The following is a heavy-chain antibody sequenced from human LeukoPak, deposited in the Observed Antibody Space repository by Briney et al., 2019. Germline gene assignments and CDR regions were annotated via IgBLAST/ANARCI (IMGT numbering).Heavy chain of an antibody. V-gene: IGHV1-18*01. CDR2: ISAYNGNT. D-gene: IGHD6-13*01. CDR3: AREGIAAADTHYYYYGMDV. Sequence: ASVKVSCKASGYTFTSYGISWVRQAPGQGLEWMGWISAYNGNTNYAQKLQGRVTMTTDTSTSTAYMELRSLGSDDTAVYYCAREGIAAADTHYYYYGMDVWGQGTTVTVSS. CDR1: GYTFTSYG. J-gene: IGHJ6*02.